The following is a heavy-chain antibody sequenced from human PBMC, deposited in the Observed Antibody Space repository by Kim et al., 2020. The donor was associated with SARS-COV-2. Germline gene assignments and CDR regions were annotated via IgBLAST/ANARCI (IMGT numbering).Heavy chain of an antibody. Sequence: SVKVSCKASGGTFSSYAISWVRQAPGQGLEWMGGIIPIFGTANYAQKFQGRVTITADESTSTAYMDLSSLRSEDTAVYYCARDRSGYSYGHLDVWGQGTTVTVSS. D-gene: IGHD5-18*01. CDR3: ARDRSGYSYGHLDV. V-gene: IGHV1-69*13. J-gene: IGHJ6*02. CDR1: GGTFSSYA. CDR2: IIPIFGTA.